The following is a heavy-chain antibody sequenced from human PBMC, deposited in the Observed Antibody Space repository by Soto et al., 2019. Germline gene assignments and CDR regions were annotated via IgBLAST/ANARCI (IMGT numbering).Heavy chain of an antibody. V-gene: IGHV3-21*01. Sequence: PGGSLRLSCAASGFTFSSYSMNWVRQAPGKGLEWVSSISSSSSYIYYADSVKGRFTISRDNAKNTLYLQMNSLRAEDTAVYYCASPPEGGSGFDYWGQGALVTVSS. CDR3: ASPPEGGSGFDY. CDR1: GFTFSSYS. D-gene: IGHD3-16*01. J-gene: IGHJ4*02. CDR2: ISSSSSYI.